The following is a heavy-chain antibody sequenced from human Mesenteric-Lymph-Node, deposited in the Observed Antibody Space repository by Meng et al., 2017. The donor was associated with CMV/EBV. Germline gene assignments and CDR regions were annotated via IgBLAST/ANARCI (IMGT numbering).Heavy chain of an antibody. Sequence: SGYTFTSYGISWVRQPPGQGLEWMGWISAYNGNTNYAQKLQGRVTMTTDTSTSTAYMELRSLRSDDTAVYYCARDIVATKRVWFDPWGQGTLVTVSS. V-gene: IGHV1-18*01. D-gene: IGHD5-12*01. CDR2: ISAYNGNT. CDR3: ARDIVATKRVWFDP. J-gene: IGHJ5*02. CDR1: GYTFTSYG.